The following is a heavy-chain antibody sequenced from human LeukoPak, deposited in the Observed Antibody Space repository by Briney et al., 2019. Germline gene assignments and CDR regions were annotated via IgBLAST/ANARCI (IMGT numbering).Heavy chain of an antibody. CDR2: FDTGFGT. CDR1: GFTFRTDS. Sequence: GGSLRLSCAACGFTFRTDSLHWVRQAPGRGVEWGSAFDTGFGTYYRDSLKGRFTISRDNSKNTLFLQMNSLRAEDTAVYYCSRSSGWWSLDYWGQGTLVTVSS. J-gene: IGHJ4*02. D-gene: IGHD6-19*01. V-gene: IGHV3-23*01. CDR3: SRSSGWWSLDY.